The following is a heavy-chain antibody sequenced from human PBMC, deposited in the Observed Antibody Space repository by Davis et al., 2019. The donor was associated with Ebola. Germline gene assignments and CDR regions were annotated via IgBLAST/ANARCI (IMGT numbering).Heavy chain of an antibody. CDR2: TYYASNDRFH. J-gene: IGHJ4*02. CDR1: GDTVPSIDGA. Sequence: HSQTLSLTCDTSGDTVPSIDGAWNWIRQSPSRGLEWQGRTYYASNDRFHHYALSVESRITINLDTSKDQFSLQLKFVTPEDTAVYYCAKGWLRSGIRYWGQGTLVTVSS. D-gene: IGHD5-12*01. CDR3: AKGWLRSGIRY. V-gene: IGHV6-1*01.